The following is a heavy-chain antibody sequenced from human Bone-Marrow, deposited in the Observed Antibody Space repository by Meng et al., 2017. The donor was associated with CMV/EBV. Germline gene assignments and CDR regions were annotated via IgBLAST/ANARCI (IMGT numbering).Heavy chain of an antibody. J-gene: IGHJ6*02. Sequence: GSLRLSCAVYGGSFSGYYWSWIRQPPGKGLEWIGEINHSGSTNYNPSLKSRVTISVDTSKNQFSLKLSSVTAADTAVYYCASNQRITIFGVVTPYYYYGMAVWGQGTTVTVSS. V-gene: IGHV4-34*01. CDR1: GGSFSGYY. D-gene: IGHD3-3*01. CDR2: INHSGST. CDR3: ASNQRITIFGVVTPYYYYGMAV.